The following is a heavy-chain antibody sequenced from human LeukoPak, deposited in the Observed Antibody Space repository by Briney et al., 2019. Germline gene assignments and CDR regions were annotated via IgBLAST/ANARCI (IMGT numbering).Heavy chain of an antibody. J-gene: IGHJ4*02. D-gene: IGHD3-3*01. V-gene: IGHV3-23*01. CDR1: GFTFSSYA. CDR2: ISGSGGST. CDR3: AKDRLLEWLLFY. Sequence: QPGGSLRLSCAASGFTFSSYAMSWVRQAPGEGLEWVSAISGSGGSTYYADSVKGRFTISRDNSKNTLYLQMNSLRAEDTAVYYCAKDRLLEWLLFYWGQGTLVTVSS.